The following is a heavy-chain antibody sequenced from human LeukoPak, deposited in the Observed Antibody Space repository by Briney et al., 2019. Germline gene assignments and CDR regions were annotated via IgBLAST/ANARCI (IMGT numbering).Heavy chain of an antibody. CDR1: GFSVSSNY. J-gene: IGHJ4*02. D-gene: IGHD1-7*01. Sequence: PGWSLRVSCAASGFSVSSNYMRWVRRAPGKVLEWVSVIYSGGSTYYADSVKGRFTISRDNSKNTLYLQMNSLRAEDSAVYYCARHGTADPWYFDYWGQGTLVTVSS. CDR3: ARHGTADPWYFDY. V-gene: IGHV3-66*04. CDR2: IYSGGST.